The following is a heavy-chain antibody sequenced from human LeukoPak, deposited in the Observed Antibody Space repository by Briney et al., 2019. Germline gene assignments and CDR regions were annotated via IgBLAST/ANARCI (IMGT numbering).Heavy chain of an antibody. Sequence: GGSLRLSCAASGFTFSSFEMNWVRQAPGKGLEWVSYISSSGNTIYYAESVKGRFTISRDNAKSTLFLQMNSLRADDTAVYYCARGFWFDPWGQGTLVTVSS. J-gene: IGHJ5*02. V-gene: IGHV3-48*03. CDR3: ARGFWFDP. CDR2: ISSSGNTI. CDR1: GFTFSSFE.